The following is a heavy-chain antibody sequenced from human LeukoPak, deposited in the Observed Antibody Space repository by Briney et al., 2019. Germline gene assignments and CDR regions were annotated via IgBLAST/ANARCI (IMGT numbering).Heavy chain of an antibody. J-gene: IGHJ4*02. Sequence: GGPRRPSCEPLGFTLSTYWIHGVRQVPGGKRIWFSRINGGGSTTTYADSVKGRFTISRDNAKNTLYLQMNGLRAEDTAVYYCARSAFYDRSGYYYDYWGQGTLVTVSS. CDR3: ARSAFYDRSGYYYDY. CDR1: GFTLSTYW. CDR2: INGGGSTT. V-gene: IGHV3-74*01. D-gene: IGHD3-22*01.